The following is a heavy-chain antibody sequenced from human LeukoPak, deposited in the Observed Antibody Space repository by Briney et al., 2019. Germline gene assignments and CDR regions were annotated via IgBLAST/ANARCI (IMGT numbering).Heavy chain of an antibody. D-gene: IGHD2-2*02. CDR3: ARDRYLMDV. CDR2: INSDGSST. CDR1: GFTFSNYW. Sequence: GRSLRLSCAASGFTFSNYWMHWVRQAPGKGLVWVSRINSDGSSTNYADSVKGRFTISRDNAKNTLFLQMNSLRADDTAVYYCARDRYLMDVWGQGTTVTVSS. J-gene: IGHJ6*02. V-gene: IGHV3-74*01.